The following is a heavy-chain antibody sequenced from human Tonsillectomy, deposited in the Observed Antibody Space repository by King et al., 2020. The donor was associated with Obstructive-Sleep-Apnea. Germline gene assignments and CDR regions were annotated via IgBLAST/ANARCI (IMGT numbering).Heavy chain of an antibody. CDR1: GYSISRGYY. Sequence: VQLQESGPGVVKPSETLSLTCTVSGYSISRGYYWGWIRQPPGKGLELIWSIYNSGITSYNQSLKSRVTISVDTSKNQFSLKLSSVTAADTAVYYCARVGYCSSTSCPTPLDYWGQGTLVTVSS. D-gene: IGHD2-2*01. CDR2: IYNSGIT. V-gene: IGHV4-38-2*02. J-gene: IGHJ4*02. CDR3: ARVGYCSSTSCPTPLDY.